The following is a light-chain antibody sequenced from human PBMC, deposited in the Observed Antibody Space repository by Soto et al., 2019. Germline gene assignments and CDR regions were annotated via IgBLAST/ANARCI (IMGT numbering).Light chain of an antibody. J-gene: IGLJ2*01. CDR1: SSNIGSNP. Sequence: QSVLTQPPSASGTPGQRVTISCSGSSSNIGSNPVNWYQQLPGTAPKLLMYTNNQRPSGVPDRFSGSKSGTSASLAISGLQSEDEADYYCSSYTSTFTRVAFGGGTKLTVL. CDR2: TNN. CDR3: SSYTSTFTRVA. V-gene: IGLV1-44*01.